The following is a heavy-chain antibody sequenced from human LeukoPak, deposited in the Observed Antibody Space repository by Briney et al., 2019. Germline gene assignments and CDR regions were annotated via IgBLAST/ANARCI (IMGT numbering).Heavy chain of an antibody. CDR3: AKGGTKYCSSTSCNFDY. J-gene: IGHJ4*02. CDR2: ISNNDSTI. D-gene: IGHD2-2*01. CDR1: GGSISSYY. Sequence: LSLTCTVSGGSISSYYMSWIRQAPGKGLEWISYISNNDSTIYYANSVKGRFTISRDNAKNSLCLQMNSLRVEDTAAYYCAKGGTKYCSSTSCNFDYWGQGTLVTVSS. V-gene: IGHV3-11*01.